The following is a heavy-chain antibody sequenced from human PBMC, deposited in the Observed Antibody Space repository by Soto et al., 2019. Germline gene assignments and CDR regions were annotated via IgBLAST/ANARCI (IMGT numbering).Heavy chain of an antibody. CDR3: ARHGRDGDIYYFDY. CDR2: IYPGDSDT. Sequence: AGESLKISCEASGYTFTYYWIAWVRQMPEKGLEWMGIIYPGDSDTRYSPSFQGQVTISADKSISTAYLQWSSLKASDTAVYYCARHGRDGDIYYFDYWGQGTLVTVSS. V-gene: IGHV5-51*01. J-gene: IGHJ4*02. CDR1: GYTFTYYW. D-gene: IGHD1-1*01.